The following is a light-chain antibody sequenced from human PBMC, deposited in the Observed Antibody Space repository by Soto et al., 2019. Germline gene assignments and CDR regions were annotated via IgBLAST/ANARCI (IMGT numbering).Light chain of an antibody. CDR1: QSVSNN. V-gene: IGKV3-15*01. CDR2: GAS. CDR3: QQYNNWPAWT. J-gene: IGKJ1*01. Sequence: EIVMTQSPATLSVSPGERATLSCRASQSVSNNLAWYQQKAGQAPRLLIYGASTRATGIPARFSGSGSGTEFTLPISSLQSEDFAVYYCQQYNNWPAWTFGQGTKVEIK.